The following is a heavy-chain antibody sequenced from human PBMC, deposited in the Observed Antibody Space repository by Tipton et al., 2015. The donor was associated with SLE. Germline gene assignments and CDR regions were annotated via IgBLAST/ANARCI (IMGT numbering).Heavy chain of an antibody. CDR3: AREVESSSPYYFDY. D-gene: IGHD6-6*01. J-gene: IGHJ4*02. CDR2: IYYSGTT. Sequence: TLSLTCTVSGGSISSAGYYWSWIRQHPGKGLEWIGYIYYSGTTYYNPSLKSRVTISVDTSKNQFSLKLSSVTAADTAVYYCAREVESSSPYYFDYWGQGTLVTVSS. CDR1: GGSISSAGYY. V-gene: IGHV4-31*03.